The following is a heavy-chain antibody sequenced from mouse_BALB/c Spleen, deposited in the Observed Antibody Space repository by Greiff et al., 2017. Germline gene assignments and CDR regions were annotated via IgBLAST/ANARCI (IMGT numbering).Heavy chain of an antibody. CDR1: GFNIKDTY. J-gene: IGHJ3*01. CDR3: ARDLLWKEGY. D-gene: IGHD2-1*01. Sequence: VQLKESGAELVKPGASVKLSCTASGFNIKDTYMHWVKQRPEQGLEWIGRIDPANGNTKYDPKFQGKATITADTSSNTAYLQLSSLTSEDTAVYYCARDLLWKEGYWGQGTLVTVSA. V-gene: IGHV14-3*02. CDR2: IDPANGNT.